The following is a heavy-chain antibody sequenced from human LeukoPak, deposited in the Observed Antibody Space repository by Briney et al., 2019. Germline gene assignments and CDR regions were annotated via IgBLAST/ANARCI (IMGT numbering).Heavy chain of an antibody. V-gene: IGHV3-21*01. Sequence: GGSPRLSCAASGFTFSSYSMNWVRQAPGKGLEWVSSISSSGSYIYYADSVKGRFSISRDNAKNSLYLQMNSLRAEDTAVYYCARDGYYDSSGYYSPRFDYWGQGTLVTVSS. J-gene: IGHJ4*02. D-gene: IGHD3-22*01. CDR1: GFTFSSYS. CDR3: ARDGYYDSSGYYSPRFDY. CDR2: ISSSGSYI.